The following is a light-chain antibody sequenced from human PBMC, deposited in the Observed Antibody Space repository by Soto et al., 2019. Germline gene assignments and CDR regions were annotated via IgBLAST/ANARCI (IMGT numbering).Light chain of an antibody. J-gene: IGKJ2*01. Sequence: ETVMTQSPATLSVSPGEGATLSCRASQSVGSNLAWYQQRPGQAPRLLIYGASTRATGIPVRFSGSGSGTEFTLTISGLQSEDFAVYYCQQYNNWPPHTFGQGTKLEIK. CDR2: GAS. V-gene: IGKV3-15*01. CDR3: QQYNNWPPHT. CDR1: QSVGSN.